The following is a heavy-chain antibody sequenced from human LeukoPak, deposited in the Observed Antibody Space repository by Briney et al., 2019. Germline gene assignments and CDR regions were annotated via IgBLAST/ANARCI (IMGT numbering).Heavy chain of an antibody. V-gene: IGHV3-64D*06. CDR3: VKVLGSLYYYDS. CDR2: ISDTGGST. CDR1: GFTFSNYA. Sequence: GGSLTLSCSASGFTFSNYAMHWVRQAPGQGLEYVSPISDTGGSTFYADSVKGRFTISRDNSKNTLYLQMSILRAEDTAVYYCVKVLGSLYYYDSWGQGTLVTVSS. J-gene: IGHJ5*01. D-gene: IGHD3-22*01.